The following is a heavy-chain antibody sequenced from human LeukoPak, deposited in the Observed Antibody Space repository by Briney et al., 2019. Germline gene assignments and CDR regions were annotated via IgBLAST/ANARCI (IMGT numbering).Heavy chain of an antibody. Sequence: GRSLRLSCAAFGFTFSIYSMNWVRQAPGKGLEWVSFISGSSSSTFYADSVKGRFTVSRDNAKNSLYLQMNSLRDEDTAVYYCARNPGGIGDYWGQGTLVTVSS. V-gene: IGHV3-48*02. J-gene: IGHJ4*02. CDR1: GFTFSIYS. CDR3: ARNPGGIGDY. D-gene: IGHD4-23*01. CDR2: ISGSSSST.